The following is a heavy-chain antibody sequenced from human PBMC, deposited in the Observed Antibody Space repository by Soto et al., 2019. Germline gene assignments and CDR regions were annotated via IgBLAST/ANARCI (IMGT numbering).Heavy chain of an antibody. CDR1: GYTFTSYG. CDR3: ASRYSSGWYGFNAVDI. CDR2: ISAYNGNT. J-gene: IGHJ3*02. D-gene: IGHD6-19*01. Sequence: QVQLVQSGAEVKKPGASVKVSCKASGYTFTSYGISWVRQAPGQGLEWMGWISAYNGNTNYAQKLQGRVTMTTDTXPXXAYMELRSLRSDDTAVYYCASRYSSGWYGFNAVDIWGQGTMVTVSS. V-gene: IGHV1-18*01.